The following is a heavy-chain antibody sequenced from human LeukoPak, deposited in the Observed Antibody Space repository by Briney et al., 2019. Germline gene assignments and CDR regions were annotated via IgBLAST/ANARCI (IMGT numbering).Heavy chain of an antibody. D-gene: IGHD3-16*01. CDR3: ARETSQKGAHYMDV. J-gene: IGHJ6*03. Sequence: SETLSLTCTVSGGSISSYYWSRIRQPPGKGLEYIGYIYYSGSTNYNPSLKSRLTISVDTSKNQFPLKLSSVTAADTAVYYCARETSQKGAHYMDVWGKGTTVTISS. CDR2: IYYSGST. V-gene: IGHV4-59*01. CDR1: GGSISSYY.